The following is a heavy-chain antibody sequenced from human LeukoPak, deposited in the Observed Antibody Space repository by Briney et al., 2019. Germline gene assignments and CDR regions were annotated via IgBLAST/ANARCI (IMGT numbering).Heavy chain of an antibody. J-gene: IGHJ5*02. CDR1: GYIFTTYW. Sequence: GESLKISCKASGYIFTTYWIGWARQMPGKGLEWMGIIYPGDSDTRYSPSFEGQVTISADKSISIAYLQWSSLKASDTAMYYCARRYGQSDNWFDPWGQGTLVTVSS. CDR2: IYPGDSDT. V-gene: IGHV5-51*01. D-gene: IGHD2-15*01. CDR3: ARRYGQSDNWFDP.